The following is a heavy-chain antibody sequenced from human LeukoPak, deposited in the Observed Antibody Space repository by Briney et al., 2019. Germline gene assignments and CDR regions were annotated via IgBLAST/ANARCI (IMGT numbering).Heavy chain of an antibody. CDR3: ARSLRRRSGYEEVGHFDY. D-gene: IGHD5-12*01. Sequence: SETLSLTCAVYGGSFSGYYWSWIRQPPGKGLEWIGYIYYSGSTYYNPSLKSRVTISVDTSKNQFSLKLSSVTAADTAVYYCARSLRRRSGYEEVGHFDYWGQGTLVTVSS. CDR2: IYYSGST. J-gene: IGHJ4*02. V-gene: IGHV4-34*09. CDR1: GGSFSGYY.